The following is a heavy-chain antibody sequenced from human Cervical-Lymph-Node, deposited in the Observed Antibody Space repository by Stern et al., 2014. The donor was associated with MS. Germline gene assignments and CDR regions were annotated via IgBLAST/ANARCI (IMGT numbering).Heavy chain of an antibody. CDR3: TRHQGGIAAY. D-gene: IGHD6-13*01. CDR2: INPLFGTT. CDR1: GDTFSNLD. Sequence: VQLVESGAEVKKPGASVKVSCKASGDTFSNLDISWVRQAPGHGPEWLGGINPLFGTTSYAQMLQGRVTFTADVSTSTIYIKLSSLRSEDTAVYYCTRHQGGIAAYWGQGTLVTVSS. J-gene: IGHJ4*02. V-gene: IGHV1-69*01.